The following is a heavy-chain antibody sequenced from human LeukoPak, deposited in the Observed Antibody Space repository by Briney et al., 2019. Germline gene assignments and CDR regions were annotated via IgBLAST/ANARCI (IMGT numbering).Heavy chain of an antibody. V-gene: IGHV3-NL1*01. CDR3: AKMWELPKRFDY. CDR2: IYRDDTT. Sequence: GGSLRLSCAASGFTFSSYGMHWVRQAPGKGLGWVSVIYRDDTTYYADSAKGRFTISRDNSKNTLYLQMTSLRAEDTAVYYCAKMWELPKRFDYWGQGTLVTVSS. D-gene: IGHD1-26*01. J-gene: IGHJ4*02. CDR1: GFTFSSYG.